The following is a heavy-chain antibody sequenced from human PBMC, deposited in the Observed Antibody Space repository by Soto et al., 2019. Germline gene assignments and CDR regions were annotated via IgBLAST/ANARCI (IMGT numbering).Heavy chain of an antibody. V-gene: IGHV1-46*01. CDR3: AREGSITIFGVVADAFDI. CDR2: INPSGGST. CDR1: ADTFTSYY. Sequence: ASVKVSCKAPADTFTSYYMHWVRQAPGQGLEWMGIINPSGGSTSYAQKFQGRVTMTRDTSTSTVYMELSSLRSEDTAVYYCAREGSITIFGVVADAFDIWGQGTMVTVSS. J-gene: IGHJ3*02. D-gene: IGHD3-3*01.